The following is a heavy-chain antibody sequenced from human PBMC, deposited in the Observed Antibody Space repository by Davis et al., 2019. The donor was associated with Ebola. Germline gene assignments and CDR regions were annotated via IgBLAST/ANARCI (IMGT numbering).Heavy chain of an antibody. J-gene: IGHJ4*02. CDR2: IKEDGSEK. CDR3: ARAVFNEVWNY. CDR1: GFTFNSYW. Sequence: PGGSLRLSCAASGFTFNSYWMNWVRQTPEKGLEWVANIKEDGSEKYYVDSVKGRFTISRDNSENPLYLQMNSLTADDAAVYYCARAVFNEVWNYWGQGTRSPSPQ. D-gene: IGHD3-16*01. V-gene: IGHV3-7*04.